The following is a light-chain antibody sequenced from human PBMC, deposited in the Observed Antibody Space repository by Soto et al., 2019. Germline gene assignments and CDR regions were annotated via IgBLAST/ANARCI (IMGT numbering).Light chain of an antibody. V-gene: IGKV3-11*01. J-gene: IGKJ1*01. CDR1: QSVSSN. CDR2: AAS. Sequence: EIVMTQSPATLSVSPGERATLSCRASQSVSSNLAWYQQKPGKAPTLLIYAASNLQSGVPSRFRGSGSGTDFTLTISSLEPEDFAVYYCQQRSNWPRTFGQGTKVDIK. CDR3: QQRSNWPRT.